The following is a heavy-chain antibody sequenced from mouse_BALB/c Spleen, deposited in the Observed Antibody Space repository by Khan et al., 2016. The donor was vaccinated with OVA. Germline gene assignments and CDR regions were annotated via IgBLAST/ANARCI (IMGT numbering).Heavy chain of an antibody. V-gene: IGHV1-76*01. CDR3: AREAALYHFDH. Sequence: QVQLKESGAELVRPGASVKLSCKTSGYIFTSYWIHWVKQRSGQGLEWIARIYPGTDNSYYNEKFKDKATLTADKSSSTAYMQLSSLQSEDSDVYCCAREAALYHFDHWGQGTTRTVSA. J-gene: IGHJ2*01. D-gene: IGHD1-2*01. CDR1: GYIFTSYW. CDR2: IYPGTDNS.